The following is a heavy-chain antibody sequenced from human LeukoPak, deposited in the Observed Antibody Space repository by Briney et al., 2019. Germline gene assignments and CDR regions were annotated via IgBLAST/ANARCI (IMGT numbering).Heavy chain of an antibody. J-gene: IGHJ6*03. V-gene: IGHV3-21*01. CDR1: GFTFSSYS. Sequence: PGGSLTLSCAASGFTFSSYSMNWVRQAPGKGLEWFSFISSSSSYIYYADSVKGRFTISRDNAKNSLYLQMNSLRAEDTAVYYCARAQEMATITFYYYYMDVWGKGTTVTGSS. CDR3: ARAQEMATITFYYYYMDV. CDR2: ISSSSSYI. D-gene: IGHD5-24*01.